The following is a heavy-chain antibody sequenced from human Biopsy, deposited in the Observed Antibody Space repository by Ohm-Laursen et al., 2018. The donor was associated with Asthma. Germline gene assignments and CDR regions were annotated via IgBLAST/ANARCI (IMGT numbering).Heavy chain of an antibody. D-gene: IGHD3-9*01. CDR2: IRGSGGST. J-gene: IGHJ5*02. Sequence: SLRLSCAASGFTFSSYAMSWVRQAPGKGLEWVSAIRGSGGSTYYADSVKGRFTISRDNSKNTLYLQMNSLRAEDTAVYYCAKAERYFDRFWFRPWGQGTLVTVSS. V-gene: IGHV3-23*01. CDR1: GFTFSSYA. CDR3: AKAERYFDRFWFRP.